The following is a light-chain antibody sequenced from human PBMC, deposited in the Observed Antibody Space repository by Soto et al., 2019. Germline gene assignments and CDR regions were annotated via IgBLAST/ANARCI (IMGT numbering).Light chain of an antibody. CDR1: QGVSSY. J-gene: IGKJ2*01. Sequence: EIVMTQSPAALSVSLGERVSLTCRASQGVSSYLAWYQQKPGQATRLLISDASTRATDIPDRFSGSVSGTDFTLTISSLQSSYLAVYYCLQYSTWPPLYTFGQGTKLEIK. CDR3: LQYSTWPPLYT. V-gene: IGKV3-15*01. CDR2: DAS.